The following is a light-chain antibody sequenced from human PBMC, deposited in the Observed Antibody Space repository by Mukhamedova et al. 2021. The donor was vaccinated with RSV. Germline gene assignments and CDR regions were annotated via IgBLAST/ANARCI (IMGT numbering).Light chain of an antibody. CDR2: DVS. CDR3: SSYTSSSTYVV. J-gene: IGLJ2*01. Sequence: LMIYDVSNRPSGVSNRFSGSKSGNTASLTISGLQAEDEADYYCSSYTSSSTYVVFGGGTKLTVL. V-gene: IGLV2-14*03.